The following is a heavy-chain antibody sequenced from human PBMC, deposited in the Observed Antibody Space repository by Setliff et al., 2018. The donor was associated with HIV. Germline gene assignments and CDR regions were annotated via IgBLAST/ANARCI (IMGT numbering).Heavy chain of an antibody. CDR3: ARYKCINCACVGFDI. V-gene: IGHV4-59*11. CDR1: RDSINGHW. Sequence: SETLSLTCTVSRDSINGHWWSWIRQPPGKGLEWTGSIHYSGITHYDPSLKSRLTMSVDTSKNQVSLKLTSVTAADTAVYYCARYKCINCACVGFDIWGQGTVVTVSS. J-gene: IGHJ3*02. CDR2: IHYSGIT. D-gene: IGHD2-21*01.